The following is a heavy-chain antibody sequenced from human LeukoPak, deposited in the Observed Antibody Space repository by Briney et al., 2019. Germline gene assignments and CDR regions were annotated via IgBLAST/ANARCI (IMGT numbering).Heavy chain of an antibody. Sequence: GASVKVSCKASGGTFSRYAINWVRQAPGQGLEWMGRIIHIFGTANYAQKFQGRVTITTDESTNTAYMELNSLRSEDTAVYYCAREVVVAALRPRRQRNWFDPWGQGTLVTVSS. V-gene: IGHV1-69*05. J-gene: IGHJ5*02. CDR3: AREVVVAALRPRRQRNWFDP. CDR2: IIHIFGTA. D-gene: IGHD2-2*01. CDR1: GGTFSRYA.